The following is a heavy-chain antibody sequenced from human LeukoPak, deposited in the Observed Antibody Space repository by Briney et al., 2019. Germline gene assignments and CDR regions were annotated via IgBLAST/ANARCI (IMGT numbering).Heavy chain of an antibody. V-gene: IGHV4-39*07. Sequence: SETLSLTCTVSGGSISSSSYYWGWIRQPPGKGLEWIGSIYYSGSTYYNPSLKSRVTISVDTSKNQFSLKLSSVTAADTAVYYCARGSLGIAAMDYWGQGTLVTVSS. CDR1: GGSISSSSYY. J-gene: IGHJ4*02. D-gene: IGHD7-27*01. CDR3: ARGSLGIAAMDY. CDR2: IYYSGST.